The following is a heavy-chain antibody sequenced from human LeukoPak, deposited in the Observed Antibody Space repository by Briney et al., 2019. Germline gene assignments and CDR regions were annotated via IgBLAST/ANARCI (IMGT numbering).Heavy chain of an antibody. CDR1: GGTSSSYA. V-gene: IGHV1-69*04. CDR3: ARRGVNDYAADYYYYGMDV. CDR2: IIPILGIA. D-gene: IGHD4-17*01. J-gene: IGHJ6*02. Sequence: ASVKVSCKASGGTSSSYAISWVRQAPGQGLEWMGRIIPILGIANYAQKFQGRVAITADKSTSTAYMELSSLRSEDTAVYYCARRGVNDYAADYYYYGMDVWGQGTTVTVSS.